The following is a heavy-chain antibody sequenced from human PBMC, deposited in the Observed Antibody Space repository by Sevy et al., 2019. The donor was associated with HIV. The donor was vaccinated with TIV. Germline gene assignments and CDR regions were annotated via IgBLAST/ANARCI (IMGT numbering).Heavy chain of an antibody. V-gene: IGHV3-30*18. D-gene: IGHD1-26*01. CDR3: AKMQGGSYNYYGMDV. CDR2: ISYDGSEK. Sequence: GGFLRLSCAASGFIFSTYGIHWVRQAPGKGLEWVAVISYDGSEKYYADSVRGRFTISRDNSKNTLYLQMNSLRVEDTAIYYCAKMQGGSYNYYGMDVWGQGTTVTVSS. J-gene: IGHJ6*02. CDR1: GFIFSTYG.